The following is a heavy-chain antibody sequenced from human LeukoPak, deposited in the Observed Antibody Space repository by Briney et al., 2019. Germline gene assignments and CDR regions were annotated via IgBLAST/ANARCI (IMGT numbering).Heavy chain of an antibody. V-gene: IGHV3-74*01. J-gene: IGHJ4*02. D-gene: IGHD6-19*01. CDR1: GFTFSDSW. Sequence: GGSLRLSCAASGFTFSDSWMHWVRQPPGQGLVGVSRINTDGSDTTYADSVKGRFTISRDNAKSTLYLQMNSLRAEDTAVYYCVKSGIAVSGTDYWGQGTLVTVSS. CDR3: VKSGIAVSGTDY. CDR2: INTDGSDT.